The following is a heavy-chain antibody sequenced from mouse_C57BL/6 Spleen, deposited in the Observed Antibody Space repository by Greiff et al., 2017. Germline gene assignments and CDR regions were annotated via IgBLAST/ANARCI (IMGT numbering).Heavy chain of an antibody. CDR1: GYSFTGSY. Sequence: VQLQQSVPALVKPGASVKISCTASGYSFTGSYMNWVKQSPEKSLEWIGEINPGTGSTTYNPKFQAKATLTVDTSSGTTYMQLKSLKSEDSAVYYSARALYDDYDGLAYWGQGTLVTVSA. J-gene: IGHJ3*01. D-gene: IGHD2-4*01. CDR2: INPGTGST. CDR3: ARALYDDYDGLAY. V-gene: IGHV1-42*01.